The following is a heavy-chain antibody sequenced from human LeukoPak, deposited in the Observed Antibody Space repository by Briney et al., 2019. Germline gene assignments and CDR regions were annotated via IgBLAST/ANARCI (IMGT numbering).Heavy chain of an antibody. D-gene: IGHD1-26*01. CDR3: AQDRGIVGATKRVDY. V-gene: IGHV3-23*01. CDR1: GFTFSSNA. Sequence: PGGSLRLSCVSSGFTFSSNAMSWVRQAPGKGLEWVSGISGSGRSAYYADSVKGRFTISRDNSKNTLYLQMTNLRAKDTAVYYCAQDRGIVGATKRVDYWGQGTLVTVSS. J-gene: IGHJ4*02. CDR2: ISGSGRSA.